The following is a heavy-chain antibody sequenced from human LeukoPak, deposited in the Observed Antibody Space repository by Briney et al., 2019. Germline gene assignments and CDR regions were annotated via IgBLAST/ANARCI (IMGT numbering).Heavy chain of an antibody. D-gene: IGHD3-9*01. Sequence: SETLPLTCAVCGGSFSGYYWRWLRQPPGKGLEWIGEINHSGSTNYNPSLTSRVTISVDTSKNQFSLKLSSVTAADTAVYYCARIPYDILTGYPPTWFDPWGQGTLVTVSS. CDR1: GGSFSGYY. CDR3: ARIPYDILTGYPPTWFDP. CDR2: INHSGST. V-gene: IGHV4-34*01. J-gene: IGHJ5*02.